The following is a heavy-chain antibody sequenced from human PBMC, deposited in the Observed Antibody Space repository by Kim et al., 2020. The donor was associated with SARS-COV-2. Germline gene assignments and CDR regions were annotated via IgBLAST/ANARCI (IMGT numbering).Heavy chain of an antibody. V-gene: IGHV4-61*02. CDR2: IYTSGST. CDR3: ARERVGQWLDYYYYGMDV. J-gene: IGHJ6*02. CDR1: GGSISSGSYY. D-gene: IGHD6-19*01. Sequence: SETLSLTCTVSGGSISSGSYYWSWIRQPAGKGLEWIGRIYTSGSTNYNPSLKSRVTISVDTSKNQFSLKLSSVTAADTAVYYCARERVGQWLDYYYYGMDVWGQGTTVTVSS.